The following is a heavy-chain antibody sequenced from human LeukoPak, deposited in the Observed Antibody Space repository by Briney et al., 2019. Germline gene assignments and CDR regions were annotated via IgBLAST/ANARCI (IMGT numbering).Heavy chain of an antibody. V-gene: IGHV1-2*02. CDR2: INPNSGGT. J-gene: IGHJ4*02. Sequence: ASAKVSCKASGYTFTGYYMHWVRQAPGQGLEWMGWINPNSGGTNYAQKFQGRVTMTRDTFISTAYMELSRLRSDDTAVYYCARASSGMAGTTPFDYWGQGTLVTVSS. D-gene: IGHD6-19*01. CDR3: ARASSGMAGTTPFDY. CDR1: GYTFTGYY.